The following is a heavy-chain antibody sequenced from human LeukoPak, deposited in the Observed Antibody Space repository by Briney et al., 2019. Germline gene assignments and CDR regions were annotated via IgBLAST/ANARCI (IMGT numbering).Heavy chain of an antibody. CDR1: GGSISSYY. CDR3: ARSRAVAHNNWFDP. V-gene: IGHV4-59*01. Sequence: SETLSLTCTVSGGSISSYYWSWIRQPPGKGLEWIGYIYYSGSTNYNPSFKSRVTISVDTSKNQFSLKLSSVTAADTAVYYCARSRAVAHNNWFDPWGQGTLVTVSS. CDR2: IYYSGST. J-gene: IGHJ5*02. D-gene: IGHD6-19*01.